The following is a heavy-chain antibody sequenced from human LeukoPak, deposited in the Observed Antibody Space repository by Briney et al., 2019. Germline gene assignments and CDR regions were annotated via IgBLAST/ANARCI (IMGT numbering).Heavy chain of an antibody. CDR3: AASRESAIFDY. Sequence: ASVKVSCKASGYTFTYYYFHWVRQAPGQGLEWMGWINPGSTTTNYAQKFQGRVTMTRDTSISTAYMELSRLRSDDTAVYYCAASRESAIFDYWGQGTLVTVSS. CDR2: INPGSTTT. CDR1: GYTFTYYY. V-gene: IGHV1-2*02. J-gene: IGHJ4*02. D-gene: IGHD2-21*02.